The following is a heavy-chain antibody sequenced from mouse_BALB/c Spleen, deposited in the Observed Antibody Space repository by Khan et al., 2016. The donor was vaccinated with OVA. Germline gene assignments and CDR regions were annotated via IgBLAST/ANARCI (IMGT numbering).Heavy chain of an antibody. J-gene: IGHJ4*01. CDR2: IWGDGNT. V-gene: IGHV2-3*01. CDR3: AKDRGYYAVDY. Sequence: QVQLKESGPGLVAPSQSLSITCTASGFSLTSYGVSWVRQPPGKGLEWLGVIWGDGNTNFHSALRSRLSISKDNSTSQVFLKLNSLQTDDTATYYCAKDRGYYAVDYWGQGTSVTVSS. CDR1: GFSLTSYG.